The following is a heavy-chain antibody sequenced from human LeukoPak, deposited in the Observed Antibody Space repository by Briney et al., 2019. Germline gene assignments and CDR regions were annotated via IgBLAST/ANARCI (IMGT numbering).Heavy chain of an antibody. Sequence: GGSLRLSCAASGFTVSSNSMSWVRQAPGKGLEWVSVIYSGGSTNYADSAKGRFTISRDNSKNTLYLQMNTLRAEDTAVYYCARADHYYYYMDVWGKGTTVTVSS. V-gene: IGHV3-53*01. CDR3: ARADHYYYYMDV. CDR1: GFTVSSNS. CDR2: IYSGGST. J-gene: IGHJ6*03.